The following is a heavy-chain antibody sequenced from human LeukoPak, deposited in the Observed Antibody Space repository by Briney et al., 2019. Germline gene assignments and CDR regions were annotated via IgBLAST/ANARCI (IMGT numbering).Heavy chain of an antibody. CDR1: GFTFSSYS. Sequence: PGGSLRLSCAASGFTFSSYSMNWVRQAPGKGLEWVSYISSSSSTIYYADSVKGRFTISRDNAKNSLYLQMNSLRDEDTAVYYCARAQRITIFGVVIQDAFDIWGQGTMVTVPS. V-gene: IGHV3-48*02. CDR2: ISSSSSTI. D-gene: IGHD3-3*01. CDR3: ARAQRITIFGVVIQDAFDI. J-gene: IGHJ3*02.